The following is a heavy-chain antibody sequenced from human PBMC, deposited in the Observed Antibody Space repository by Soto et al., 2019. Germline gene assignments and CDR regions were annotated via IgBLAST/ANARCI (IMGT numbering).Heavy chain of an antibody. V-gene: IGHV1-18*01. J-gene: IGHJ4*02. Sequence: QVQLVQSGAEVKKPGASVKVSCKASGYTFITYGINWVRQAPGQGLEWMGWISAYNGNTQYAQKFQGRVTMTRDTSTRTAYMELRSLRSDDTAVYYCALRAIDYWGQGTLVTVSS. CDR1: GYTFITYG. CDR2: ISAYNGNT. CDR3: ALRAIDY.